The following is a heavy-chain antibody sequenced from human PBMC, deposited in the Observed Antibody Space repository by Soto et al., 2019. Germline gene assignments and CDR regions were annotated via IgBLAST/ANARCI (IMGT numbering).Heavy chain of an antibody. CDR2: IYYSGST. V-gene: IGHV4-59*01. CDR1: GGSISSYY. J-gene: IGHJ6*02. CDR3: ARDGNYDSSGYKGGLHYYYYGMDV. Sequence: PSETLSLTCTVSGGSISSYYWSWIRQPPGKGLEWIGYIYYSGSTNYNPSLKSRVTISVDTSKNQFSLKLSSVTAADTAVYYCARDGNYDSSGYKGGLHYYYYGMDVWGQGTTVTVSS. D-gene: IGHD3-22*01.